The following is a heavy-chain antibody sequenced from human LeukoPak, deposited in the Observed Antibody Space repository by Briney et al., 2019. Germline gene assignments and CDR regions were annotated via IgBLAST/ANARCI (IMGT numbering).Heavy chain of an antibody. CDR1: GDSVSSNTAS. J-gene: IGHJ4*02. CDR3: ARATYHFDN. Sequence: SQTLSLTCAISGDSVSSNTASWNWIRQSPSRGLEWLGRTYSRSKWYNEYAASMKSRVTINSDTSKNQFSLQLNSVTPEDTAVYCCARATYHFDNWGQGTLVTVSS. V-gene: IGHV6-1*01. D-gene: IGHD2-2*02. CDR2: TYSRSKWYN.